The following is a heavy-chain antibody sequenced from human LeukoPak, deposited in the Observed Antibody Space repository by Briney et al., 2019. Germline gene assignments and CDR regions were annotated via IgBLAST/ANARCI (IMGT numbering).Heavy chain of an antibody. CDR1: GGSISSYY. J-gene: IGHJ5*02. V-gene: IGHV4-59*01. CDR3: ARDEYNWFDP. CDR2: IYYSGST. Sequence: SETLSLTCTVSGGSISSYYWSWIRQPPGQGLEWIGYIYYSGSTNYNPSLKSRVTISVDTSKNQFSLKLSSVTAADTGVCYCARDEYNWFDPWGQGTLVTVFS.